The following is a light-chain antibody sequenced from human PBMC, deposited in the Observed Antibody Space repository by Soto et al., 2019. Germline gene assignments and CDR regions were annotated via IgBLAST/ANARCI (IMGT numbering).Light chain of an antibody. V-gene: IGLV2-14*03. CDR1: SSDIGAFPS. Sequence: QSALTEPASVSGSPGQSITISCTGTSSDIGAFPSVSWYQQHPGKAPKLIIYDIIHRPSGVSDRFSGSESVNTASLTVSGLQPEDEANYYCSSYSRTTTLVVFGGGTKVTVL. J-gene: IGLJ2*01. CDR3: SSYSRTTTLVV. CDR2: DII.